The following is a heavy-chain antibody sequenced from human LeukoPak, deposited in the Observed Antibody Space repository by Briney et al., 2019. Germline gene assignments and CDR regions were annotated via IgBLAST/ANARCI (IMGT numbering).Heavy chain of an antibody. J-gene: IGHJ6*02. CDR2: INPSGGST. D-gene: IGHD6-6*01. Sequence: ASVKVFCKASGYTFTSYYMHWVRQAPGQGLEWMGIINPSGGSTSYAQKFQGRVTMTRDTSTSTVYMELSSLRSEDTAVYYCASQLYSSSYLNYYYYGMDVWGQETTVTVSS. V-gene: IGHV1-46*01. CDR1: GYTFTSYY. CDR3: ASQLYSSSYLNYYYYGMDV.